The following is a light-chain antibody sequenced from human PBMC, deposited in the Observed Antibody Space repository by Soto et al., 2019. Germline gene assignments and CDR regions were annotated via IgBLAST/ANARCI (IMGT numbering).Light chain of an antibody. Sequence: SALTQPASVSGSPGQSITISCTGISSDVGDYNYVSWYQQHPGKAPKLMIYEVSNRPSGVSSRFSGSKSGNTASLTISGLQAEDEADYYCNSYTSSGTYVFXPGTNVTVL. CDR2: EVS. CDR3: NSYTSSGTYV. V-gene: IGLV2-14*01. J-gene: IGLJ1*01. CDR1: SSDVGDYNY.